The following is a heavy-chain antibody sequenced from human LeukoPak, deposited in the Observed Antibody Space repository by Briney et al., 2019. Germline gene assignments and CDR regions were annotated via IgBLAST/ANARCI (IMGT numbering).Heavy chain of an antibody. CDR3: ARDPYSSTWSYGMDV. Sequence: GGSLRLSCAASGFTFSSYWMSWVRQAPGKGLEWVANIKQDGSEEVYVDSVKGRFTISRDNAKNSLFLQMNTLRAEDTAVYYCARDPYSSTWSYGMDVWGQGTTATVSS. D-gene: IGHD6-6*01. CDR1: GFTFSSYW. CDR2: IKQDGSEE. V-gene: IGHV3-7*05. J-gene: IGHJ6*02.